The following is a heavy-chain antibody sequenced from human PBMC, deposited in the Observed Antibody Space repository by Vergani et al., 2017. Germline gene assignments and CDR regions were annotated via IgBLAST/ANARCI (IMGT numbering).Heavy chain of an antibody. CDR1: EFTFSNYA. Sequence: EVQLLESGGGLVQPGGSLRLTCAASEFTFSNYAMNWVRQAPGKGLEWVSAISGHGDRTYYADSVKGRFTISRDNSKSTLFLQMNGLTSEDTAIYYCAQCANSVPRLPVYWGQGALVAVSS. J-gene: IGHJ4*02. V-gene: IGHV3-23*01. D-gene: IGHD5/OR15-5a*01. CDR2: ISGHGDRT. CDR3: AQCANSVPRLPVY.